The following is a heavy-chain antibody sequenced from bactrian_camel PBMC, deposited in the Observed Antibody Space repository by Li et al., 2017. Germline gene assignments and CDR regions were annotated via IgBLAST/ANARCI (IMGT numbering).Heavy chain of an antibody. D-gene: IGHD1*01. J-gene: IGHJ4*01. CDR2: IYTGGGDT. V-gene: IGHV3S1*01. CDR1: GYVFSSHC. Sequence: HVQLVESGGGSVPVGGSLRLSCVSSVGYVFSSHCLAWFRQAPGKEREGVAVIYTGGGDTYYADSVKGRFTIFKDNAKNTLDLQMNDLQPGDTGMYYCAAERGAFYAPITDMTEDWFNYYGQGTQVT.